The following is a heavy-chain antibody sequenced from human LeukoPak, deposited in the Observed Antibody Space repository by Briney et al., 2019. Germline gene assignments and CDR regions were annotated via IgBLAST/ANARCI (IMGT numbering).Heavy chain of an antibody. Sequence: SETLSLTCAVYGGSFSGYYWSWIRQPPGKGLEWIGEINHSGSTNYNPSLKSRVTISVDTSKNQFSLKLSSVTAADTAVYYCARGRGVRVSLDYWGQGTLVTVSS. V-gene: IGHV4-34*01. CDR2: INHSGST. CDR1: GGSFSGYY. CDR3: ARGRGVRVSLDY. D-gene: IGHD3-10*01. J-gene: IGHJ4*02.